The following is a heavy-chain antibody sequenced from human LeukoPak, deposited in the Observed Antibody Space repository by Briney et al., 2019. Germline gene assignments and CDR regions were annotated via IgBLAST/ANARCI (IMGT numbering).Heavy chain of an antibody. CDR2: IRGTAYGGTT. D-gene: IGHD3-16*01. Sequence: GSLRLSCTTSGFAFADYAMSWFRQAPGRGLEWVGFIRGTAYGGTTEYAASVKARFTISRDDSKSVAYLQMNSLKTEDTAVYYCTRPASRVMLMGYWGQGTLVTVSS. J-gene: IGHJ4*02. V-gene: IGHV3-49*03. CDR1: GFAFADYA. CDR3: TRPASRVMLMGY.